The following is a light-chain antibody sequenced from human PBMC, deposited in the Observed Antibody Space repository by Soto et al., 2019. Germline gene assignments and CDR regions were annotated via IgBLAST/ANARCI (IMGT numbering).Light chain of an antibody. V-gene: IGLV1-40*01. CDR1: SSNIGAGYD. Sequence: QSVLTQPPSVSGAPGQTVTISCTGSSSNIGAGYDVHWYQHLPGTAPKLLIYGNNNRPSGVPDRFSGSKSGTSASLAITGLQAEDETDYYCQSFDSSLGGSVFGGGTKVTVL. J-gene: IGLJ2*01. CDR3: QSFDSSLGGSV. CDR2: GNN.